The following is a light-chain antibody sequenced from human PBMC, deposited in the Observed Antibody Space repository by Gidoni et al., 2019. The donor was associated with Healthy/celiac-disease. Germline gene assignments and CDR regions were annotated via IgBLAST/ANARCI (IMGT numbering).Light chain of an antibody. V-gene: IGKV1-27*01. Sequence: DIQMTQSPSSLSASVGDSVTITCPASHGISNYLDWYQQKPGKVPKLLIYAASTLQSGAPSRFSGSGSGTYFTLTISSLPPEDVATYYCQNYNRAPRTFGGGTKVEIK. CDR2: AAS. J-gene: IGKJ4*01. CDR3: QNYNRAPRT. CDR1: HGISNY.